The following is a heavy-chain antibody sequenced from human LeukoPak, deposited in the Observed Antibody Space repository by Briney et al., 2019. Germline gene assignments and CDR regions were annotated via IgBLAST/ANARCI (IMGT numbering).Heavy chain of an antibody. CDR1: GGSISSSSYF. CDR3: ARVAAESNYYYYYMDV. Sequence: PSETLSLTCTVSGGSISSSSYFWGWIRQPPGKGLEWIGSIYYSGSTYYNPSLKSRVTISVDTSKNQFSLKLSSVTAADTAVYYCARVAAESNYYYYYMDVWGKGTTVTVSS. D-gene: IGHD6-25*01. CDR2: IYYSGST. J-gene: IGHJ6*03. V-gene: IGHV4-39*07.